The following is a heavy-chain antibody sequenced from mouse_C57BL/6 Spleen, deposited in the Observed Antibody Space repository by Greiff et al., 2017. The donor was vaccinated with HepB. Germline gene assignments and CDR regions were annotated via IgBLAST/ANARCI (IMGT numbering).Heavy chain of an antibody. V-gene: IGHV1-64*01. J-gene: IGHJ2*01. D-gene: IGHD2-2*01. Sequence: VQLQQPGAELVKPGASVKLSCKASGYTFTSYWMHWVKQRPGQGLEWIGMIHPNSGSTNYNEKFKSKATLTVDKSSSTAYMQLISLTSEDSAVYYCARATMVTTGTFDYWGQGTTLTVSS. CDR2: IHPNSGST. CDR1: GYTFTSYW. CDR3: ARATMVTTGTFDY.